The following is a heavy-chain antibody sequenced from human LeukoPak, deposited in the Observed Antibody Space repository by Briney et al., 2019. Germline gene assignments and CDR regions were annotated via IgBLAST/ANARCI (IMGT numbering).Heavy chain of an antibody. D-gene: IGHD3-3*01. CDR2: ITNRGDTV. CDR3: ARDQYDTWSRRGNFDS. Sequence: GGSLRLSCAASGFTFSDYYMTWVRQAPGKGLEWLSYITNRGDTVFYADSVKGQFTVSRDNAKRSLYLQMNSLRVEDTAVFYCARDQYDTWSRRGNFDSWGQGTLVIVSS. V-gene: IGHV3-11*01. CDR1: GFTFSDYY. J-gene: IGHJ4*02.